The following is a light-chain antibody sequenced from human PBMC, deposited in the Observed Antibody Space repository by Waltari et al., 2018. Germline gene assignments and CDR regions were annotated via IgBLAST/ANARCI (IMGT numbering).Light chain of an antibody. V-gene: IGKV3-20*01. Sequence: EIVLTQSPGTLSLSPWERATLSCRASQSVSSSYLAWYQHKPGQAPRLLSYGASSRDTGIPDRFSGSGSGTDFTLTISRVEPEDFEVYYCQQYGGSSGTFGQGTKVEI. J-gene: IGKJ1*01. CDR2: GAS. CDR3: QQYGGSSGT. CDR1: QSVSSSY.